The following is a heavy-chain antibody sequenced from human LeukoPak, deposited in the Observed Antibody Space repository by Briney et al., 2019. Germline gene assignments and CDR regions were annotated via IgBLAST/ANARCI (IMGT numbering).Heavy chain of an antibody. CDR3: AKRGTYYYGSGP. CDR2: IYSGGNT. V-gene: IGHV3-53*01. D-gene: IGHD3-10*01. Sequence: GGSLRLSCTVSGFTVSINSMSWVRQAPGKGLEWVSFIYSGGNTHYSDSVKGRFTISRDNSKNTLYLQMNSLRAEDTAVYYCAKRGTYYYGSGPWGQGTLVTVSS. J-gene: IGHJ5*02. CDR1: GFTVSINS.